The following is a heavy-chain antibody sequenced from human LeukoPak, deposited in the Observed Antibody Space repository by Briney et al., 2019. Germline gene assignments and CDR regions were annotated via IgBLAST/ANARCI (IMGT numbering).Heavy chain of an antibody. CDR2: IYTSGST. Sequence: SETLSLTRTVSGGSISSYYWSWIRQPAGKGLEWIGRIYTSGSTNYDPSLKSRVTMSVDTSKNQFSLKLSSVTAADTAVYYCARANYDFWSGRNWFDPWGQGTLVTVSS. CDR1: GGSISSYY. J-gene: IGHJ5*02. D-gene: IGHD3-3*01. CDR3: ARANYDFWSGRNWFDP. V-gene: IGHV4-4*07.